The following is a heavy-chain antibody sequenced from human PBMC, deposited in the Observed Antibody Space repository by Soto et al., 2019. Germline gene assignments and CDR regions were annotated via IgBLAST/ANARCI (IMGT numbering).Heavy chain of an antibody. J-gene: IGHJ3*02. D-gene: IGHD6-13*01. V-gene: IGHV3-48*01. CDR2: ISSSSSTR. CDR3: AKSLGRYSKDAFDI. CDR1: GFTFSSYS. Sequence: GGSLRLSCAASGFTFSSYSMNWVRQAPGKGLEWVSYISSSSSTRYYADSVKGRFTISRDNAKNTLYLQMNSLRAEDTAVYYCAKSLGRYSKDAFDIWGQGTMVTVSS.